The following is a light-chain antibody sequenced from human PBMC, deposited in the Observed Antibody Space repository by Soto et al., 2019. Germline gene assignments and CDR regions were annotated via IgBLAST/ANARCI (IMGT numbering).Light chain of an antibody. Sequence: QSVLTQPPSASGTPGQSDTISCSGSSSNIGSNYVYWYQQLPGTAPKLLIYRNNQRPSGVPDRFSGSKSGTSASLAISGLRSEDEADYYCAAWDDSLSGYVVFGGGTKLTVL. V-gene: IGLV1-47*01. J-gene: IGLJ2*01. CDR2: RNN. CDR3: AAWDDSLSGYVV. CDR1: SSNIGSNY.